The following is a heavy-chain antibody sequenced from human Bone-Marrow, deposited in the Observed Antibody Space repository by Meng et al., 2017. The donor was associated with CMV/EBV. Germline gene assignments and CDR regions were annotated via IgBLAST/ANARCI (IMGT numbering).Heavy chain of an antibody. J-gene: IGHJ6*02. CDR2: IIPIFGTA. CDR3: ARGITGTFYYYYSMDV. V-gene: IGHV1-69*05. Sequence: SVKVSCKASGGTFSSYAISWVRQAPGQGLEWMGGIIPIFGTANYAQKFQGRVTITTDESTSTAYMELSSLRSEDTAVYYCARGITGTFYYYYSMDVWGQGTTVTVSS. D-gene: IGHD1/OR15-1a*01. CDR1: GGTFSSYA.